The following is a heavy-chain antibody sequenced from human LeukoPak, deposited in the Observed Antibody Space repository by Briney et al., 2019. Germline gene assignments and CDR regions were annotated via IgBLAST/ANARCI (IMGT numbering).Heavy chain of an antibody. J-gene: IGHJ5*02. CDR1: GGSISSSSYY. Sequence: SETLPLTCTVSGGSISSSSYYWGWIRQPPGKGLEWIGSIYYSGSTYYNPSLKSRVTISVDTSKNQFSLKLSSVTAADTAVYYCARHEGIVATIRWFDPWGQGTLVTVSS. D-gene: IGHD5-12*01. CDR2: IYYSGST. V-gene: IGHV4-39*01. CDR3: ARHEGIVATIRWFDP.